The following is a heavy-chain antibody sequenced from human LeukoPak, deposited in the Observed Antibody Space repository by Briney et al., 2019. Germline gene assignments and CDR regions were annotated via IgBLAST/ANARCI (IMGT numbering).Heavy chain of an antibody. Sequence: GGSLRLSCAASGFTVSSNHMNWVRQAPGKGLEWVSVIYSGGKTFYADSVKGRFTISRDDSKNTLYLLMNGLRAEDTAVYYCARIKLEDGDVGNWGQGTLVTVSS. D-gene: IGHD3-10*01. CDR2: IYSGGKT. J-gene: IGHJ4*02. CDR1: GFTVSSNH. CDR3: ARIKLEDGDVGN. V-gene: IGHV3-53*01.